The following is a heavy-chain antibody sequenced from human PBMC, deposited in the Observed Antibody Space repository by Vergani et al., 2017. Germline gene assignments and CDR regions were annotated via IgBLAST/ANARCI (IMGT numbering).Heavy chain of an antibody. D-gene: IGHD3-10*01. CDR3: ASSLGFAPFDH. V-gene: IGHV1-69*13. CDR1: GYTFSSYA. Sequence: QVQLVQSGAEVKKPGASVKVSCKASGYTFSSYAINWVRQAPGQGLEWMGRIIPLFSSADYLQKFQGRVTFTADDSTTTAYMELSSLKSDDTAVYYCASSLGFAPFDHWGQGTLVTVSS. CDR2: IIPLFSSA. J-gene: IGHJ4*02.